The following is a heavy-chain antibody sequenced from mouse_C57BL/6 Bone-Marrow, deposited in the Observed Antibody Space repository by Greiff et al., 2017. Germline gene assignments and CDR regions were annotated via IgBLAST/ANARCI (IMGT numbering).Heavy chain of an antibody. D-gene: IGHD6-1*01. CDR2: ISPGSGSP. V-gene: IGHV1-55*01. CDR1: GYTFTSYW. J-gene: IGHJ3*01. CDR3: ASTLIAY. Sequence: QVQLQQPGAELVKPGASVKMSCKASGYTFTSYWITWVKQRPGQGLAWIGDISPGSGSPNYNEKCKSKGTLTVDTSSSTAYMQRSSLTSEDSAVYYGASTLIAYWGQGTLVTVSA.